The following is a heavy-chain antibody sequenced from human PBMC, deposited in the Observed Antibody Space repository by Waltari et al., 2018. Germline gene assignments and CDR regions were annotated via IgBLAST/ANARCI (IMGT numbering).Heavy chain of an antibody. CDR3: ARSGQHSGNWFDP. Sequence: QVQLQESGPGLVKPSQTLSLTCTVSGGSISSGSYSWSWIRQPAGKGLEWIGYIYTSGGTNYNPSLKSRVTISVDTSKNQFSRKLSSVTAADTAVYYCARSGQHSGNWFDPWGQGTLVTVSS. J-gene: IGHJ5*02. V-gene: IGHV4-61*09. CDR2: IYTSGGT. D-gene: IGHD3-3*02. CDR1: GGSISSGSYS.